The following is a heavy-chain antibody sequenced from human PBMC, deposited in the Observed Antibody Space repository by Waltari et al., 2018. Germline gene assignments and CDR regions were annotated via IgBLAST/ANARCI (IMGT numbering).Heavy chain of an antibody. CDR1: GFTFRSYA. D-gene: IGHD3-10*01. J-gene: IGHJ4*02. CDR2: IYSGGSST. V-gene: IGHV3-23*03. Sequence: EVQLLESGGGLVQPGGSLRLSCAASGFTFRSYAMSWVRQAPGKGLEWVSVIYSGGSSTYYADSVKGRVTISRDNAKNTLYLQMNSLRAEDTAVYYCDRGSTMVQGDPPYFDYWGQGTLVTVSS. CDR3: DRGSTMVQGDPPYFDY.